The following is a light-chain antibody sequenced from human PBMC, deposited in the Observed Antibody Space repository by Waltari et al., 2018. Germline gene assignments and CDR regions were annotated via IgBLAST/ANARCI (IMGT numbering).Light chain of an antibody. J-gene: IGKJ2*01. CDR1: QRVNSRY. CDR2: GTS. CDR3: QQYGDSPPYT. V-gene: IGKV3-20*01. Sequence: EIVLTQSPGILSLSLGERPTLPVRASQRVNSRYLAWYQQKPGQAPRLLIYGTSSKPTGIPDRFSGSGSETDFTLTISRLEPEDFAVYYCQQYGDSPPYTFGQGTKLEIK.